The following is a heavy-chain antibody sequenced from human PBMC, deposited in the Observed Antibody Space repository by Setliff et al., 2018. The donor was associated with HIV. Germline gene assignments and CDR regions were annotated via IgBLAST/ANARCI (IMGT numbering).Heavy chain of an antibody. V-gene: IGHV4-61*02. J-gene: IGHJ3*02. Sequence: SETLSLTCTVSGGSISSGSYYWSWIRQPAGKGLEWIGRIYTSGNTNYNPFLKSRVTISVDTSKNQFSLKLRSVTAADTAVYYCARHRNLDRRGEAFAIWGQGTMVTVSS. D-gene: IGHD3-10*01. CDR2: IYTSGNT. CDR3: ARHRNLDRRGEAFAI. CDR1: GGSISSGSYY.